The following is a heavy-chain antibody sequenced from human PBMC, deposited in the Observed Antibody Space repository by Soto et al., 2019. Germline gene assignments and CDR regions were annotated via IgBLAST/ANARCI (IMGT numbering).Heavy chain of an antibody. CDR3: AKGSSSWYQTYFDY. CDR2: ISGSGGST. D-gene: IGHD6-13*01. J-gene: IGHJ4*02. CDR1: GFTFSSYA. Sequence: PGGSLRLSCAASGFTFSSYAMSWVRQAPGKGLEWVSAISGSGGSTYYADSVKGRFTISRDNSKNTLYLQMNSLRAEDTAVYHCAKGSSSWYQTYFDYWGQGTLVTVSS. V-gene: IGHV3-23*01.